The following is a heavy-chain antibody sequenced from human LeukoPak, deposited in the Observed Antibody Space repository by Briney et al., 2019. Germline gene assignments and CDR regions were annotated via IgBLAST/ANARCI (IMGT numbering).Heavy chain of an antibody. J-gene: IGHJ4*02. CDR1: GFTFSSYW. Sequence: GGSLRLSCAASGFTFSSYWMHWVRQAPGKGLVWVSHINNDGSSTSYADSVKGRFTISRDNAKNTLYLQMNSLRTEDTAVYYCACYGIAPPYWGQGTLVTVSS. V-gene: IGHV3-74*01. D-gene: IGHD2-15*01. CDR2: INNDGSST. CDR3: ACYGIAPPY.